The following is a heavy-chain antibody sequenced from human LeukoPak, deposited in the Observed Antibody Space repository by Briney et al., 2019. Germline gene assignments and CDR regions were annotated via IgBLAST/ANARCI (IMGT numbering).Heavy chain of an antibody. V-gene: IGHV3-15*01. CDR3: TTDSLGWAENYYYYYMDV. CDR1: GLSFNNAW. Sequence: GGPLRLSCAASGLSFNNAWMSWVRQAPGKGLEWVGRIKSKFDGGTSDYAAPVKGRFTISRDDSKNTLYLQINSLKTEDTAVYYCTTDSLGWAENYYYYYMDVWGKGTTVTVSS. J-gene: IGHJ6*03. CDR2: IKSKFDGGTS. D-gene: IGHD6-19*01.